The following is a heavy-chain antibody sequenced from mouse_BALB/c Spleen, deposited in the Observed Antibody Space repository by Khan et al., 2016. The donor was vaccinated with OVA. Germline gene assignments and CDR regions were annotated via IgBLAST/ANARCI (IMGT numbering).Heavy chain of an antibody. CDR2: MNPTNGGT. CDR3: TRSPLYYGNSNQAWFAY. J-gene: IGHJ3*01. CDR1: GYTFTNFY. Sequence: VQLQQSGAELVKPGASVKLSCKASGYTFTNFYMYWVRQRPGQGLEWIGQMNPTNGGTNFNEKFKTKATLTVDKSSSTAYMQFSSLTSEDSAVYYGTRSPLYYGNSNQAWFAYWGQGTLVTVSA. V-gene: IGHV1S81*02. D-gene: IGHD2-1*01.